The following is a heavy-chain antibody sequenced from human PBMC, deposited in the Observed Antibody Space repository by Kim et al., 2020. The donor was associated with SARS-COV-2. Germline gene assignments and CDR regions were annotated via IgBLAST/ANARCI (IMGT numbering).Heavy chain of an antibody. CDR1: GYTFTSYY. CDR2: INPSGGNT. D-gene: IGHD3-10*01. J-gene: IGHJ4*02. CDR3: ARGGDLWFGELFPFDY. V-gene: IGHV1-46*01. Sequence: ASVKVSCKASGYTFTSYYMHWVRQAPGQGLEWMGIINPSGGNTSYAQKFQGRVTMTRDTSTSTVYMELSSLRSEDTAVYYCARGGDLWFGELFPFDYWGQGTLVTVSS.